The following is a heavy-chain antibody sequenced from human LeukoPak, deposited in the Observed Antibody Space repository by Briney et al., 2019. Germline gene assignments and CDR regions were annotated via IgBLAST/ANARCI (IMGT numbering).Heavy chain of an antibody. CDR3: ARVLPAASAWFDP. J-gene: IGHJ5*02. CDR1: GDSVSSISVA. Sequence: SQTLSLTCAISGDSVSSISVAWNWIRQSPSRGLEWLGRTYYRSKWYNEYAVSVKGRININPDPSKNQFSLQLNSVTPEDTAVYYCARVLPAASAWFDPWGQGTLVTVSS. CDR2: TYYRSKWYN. D-gene: IGHD2-2*01. V-gene: IGHV6-1*01.